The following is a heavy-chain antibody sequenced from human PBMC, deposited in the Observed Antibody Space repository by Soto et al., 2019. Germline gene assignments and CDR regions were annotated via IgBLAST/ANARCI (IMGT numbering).Heavy chain of an antibody. V-gene: IGHV1-24*01. CDR1: GYTLTEFS. Sequence: GASVKVSCKVSGYTLTEFSMHWVRQAPGKGLEWMGGFDPEDGETIYAQKFQGRVTMTEDTSTDTAYMELSSLRSEDTAVYYCATTIVGLRFLEWLLSFDYGGQGTLVTVSS. CDR2: FDPEDGET. D-gene: IGHD3-3*01. J-gene: IGHJ4*02. CDR3: ATTIVGLRFLEWLLSFDY.